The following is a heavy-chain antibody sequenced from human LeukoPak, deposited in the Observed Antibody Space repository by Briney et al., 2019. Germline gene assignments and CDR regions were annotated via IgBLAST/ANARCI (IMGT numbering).Heavy chain of an antibody. V-gene: IGHV4-34*01. D-gene: IGHD3-10*01. J-gene: IGHJ4*02. Sequence: SETLSLTCAVYGGSFSGYYWSWIRQPPGKGLEWIGEINHSGSTNYNPSLKSRVTISVDTSKNQFSLKLSSVTAADTAVYYCAGLSGSYLGAHDYWGQGTLVTVSS. CDR1: GGSFSGYY. CDR2: INHSGST. CDR3: AGLSGSYLGAHDY.